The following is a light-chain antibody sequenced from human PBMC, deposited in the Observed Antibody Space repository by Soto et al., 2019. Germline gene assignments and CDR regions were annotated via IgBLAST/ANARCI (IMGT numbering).Light chain of an antibody. J-gene: IGKJ1*01. CDR3: PHSASHPEP. V-gene: IGKV1-5*03. Sequence: QLIQTPSTLSGSVGDRVTITCRASQTISSWLAWYQQKPGKAPKLLIYKASTLKSGVPSRFSGSGSGTEFTLTISSLQPDDFAPYYCPHSASHPEPFGERTNVDI. CDR1: QTISSW. CDR2: KAS.